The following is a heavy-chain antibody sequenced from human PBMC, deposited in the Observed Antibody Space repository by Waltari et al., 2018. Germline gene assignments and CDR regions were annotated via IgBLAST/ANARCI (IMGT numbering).Heavy chain of an antibody. D-gene: IGHD6-19*01. Sequence: EVQLVESGGVVVQPGGSLRLSCAASGFTFDDYAMHWVRKAPGKGLEWVFLIGGDGGSTYYADSVKGRFTISRNNSKNSLYLKMNSLRAEDTALYYCAKSGGSGWYYFDYWGQGTLVTVSS. CDR1: GFTFDDYA. CDR3: AKSGGSGWYYFDY. J-gene: IGHJ4*02. CDR2: IGGDGGST. V-gene: IGHV3-43D*04.